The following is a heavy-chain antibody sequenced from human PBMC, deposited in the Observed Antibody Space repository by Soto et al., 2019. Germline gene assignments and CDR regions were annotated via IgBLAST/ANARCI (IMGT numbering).Heavy chain of an antibody. D-gene: IGHD1-1*01. J-gene: IGHJ4*02. CDR2: ISSRSTTI. CDR3: ARDRNAAGSDY. CDR1: GFTFSSYS. V-gene: IGHV3-48*04. Sequence: SLRLSCAASGFTFSSYSMNWVRQAPGKGLEWISYISSRSTTIYYADSVKGRFTVSRDNAKNSVYLQMDSLRAEDTAVYYCARDRNAAGSDYWGQGTLVTVSS.